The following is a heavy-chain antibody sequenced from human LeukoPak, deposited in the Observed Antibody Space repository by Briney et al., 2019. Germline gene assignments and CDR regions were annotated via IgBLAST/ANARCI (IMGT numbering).Heavy chain of an antibody. CDR2: IYTSGST. Sequence: SETLSLTCTGSGGSISSVSYYWSWIRQPAGKVLEWTGRIYTSGSTNYNPSPKSRVTISVDTSKNPFSLKLSSVTAADTAVYYCAREIYYYYYMDVWGKGTTVTVSS. J-gene: IGHJ6*03. CDR3: AREIYYYYYMDV. V-gene: IGHV4-61*02. CDR1: GGSISSVSYY.